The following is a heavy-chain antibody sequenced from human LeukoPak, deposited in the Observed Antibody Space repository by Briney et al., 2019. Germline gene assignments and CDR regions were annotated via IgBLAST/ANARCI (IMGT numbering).Heavy chain of an antibody. J-gene: IGHJ6*03. V-gene: IGHV4-4*07. CDR2: IYTSGST. CDR1: GGSISSYY. CDR3: ARARNSGYDYYYYYYMDV. D-gene: IGHD5-12*01. Sequence: SETLSLTCTVSGGSISSYYWSWIRQPAGKGLEWIGRIYTSGSTNYNPSLKSRVTISVDTSKNQFSLKLSSVTAADTAVYYCARARNSGYDYYYYYYMDVWGKGTTVTVSS.